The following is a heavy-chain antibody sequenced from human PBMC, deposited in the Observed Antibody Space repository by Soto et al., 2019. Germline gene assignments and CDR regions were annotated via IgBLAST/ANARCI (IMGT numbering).Heavy chain of an antibody. J-gene: IGHJ4*02. CDR3: AREYRITIFGVVITQKYYFDY. CDR1: GFTFSSYA. CDR2: ISYDGSNK. Sequence: VGSLRLSCAASGFTFSSYAMHWVRQAPGKGLEWVAVISYDGSNKYYADSVKGRFTISRDNSKNTLYLQMNSLRAEDTAVYYCAREYRITIFGVVITQKYYFDYWGQGTLVTVSS. D-gene: IGHD3-3*01. V-gene: IGHV3-30-3*01.